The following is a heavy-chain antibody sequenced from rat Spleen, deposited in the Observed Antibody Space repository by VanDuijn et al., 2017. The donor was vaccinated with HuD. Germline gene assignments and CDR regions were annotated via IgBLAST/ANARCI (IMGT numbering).Heavy chain of an antibody. Sequence: QVQLKESGPGLVQPSETLSLTCTVSGFSLTTYSVSWVRQPSGKGPEWLGKMWYDGDTRYNSVLKSRLSISRDTSRNQVFLELNSLQTDDTGIYYCTREYNDGSSLGGWFVSWGQGTLVTVSS. J-gene: IGHJ3*01. CDR1: GFSLTTYS. D-gene: IGHD1-12*02. CDR3: TREYNDGSSLGGWFVS. CDR2: MWYDGDT. V-gene: IGHV2-63*01.